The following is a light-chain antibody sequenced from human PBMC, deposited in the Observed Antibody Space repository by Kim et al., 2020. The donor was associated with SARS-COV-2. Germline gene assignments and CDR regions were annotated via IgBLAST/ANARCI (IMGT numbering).Light chain of an antibody. CDR3: SSYTSSSTPV. CDR1: SSDVGGYNY. V-gene: IGLV2-14*03. J-gene: IGLJ7*01. Sequence: GQSIPISCTGPSSDVGGYNYVSWYQQHPGKAPKLMIYDVSNRPSGVSNRFSGSKSGNTASLTISGLQAEDEADYYCSSYTSSSTPVFGGGTQLTVL. CDR2: DVS.